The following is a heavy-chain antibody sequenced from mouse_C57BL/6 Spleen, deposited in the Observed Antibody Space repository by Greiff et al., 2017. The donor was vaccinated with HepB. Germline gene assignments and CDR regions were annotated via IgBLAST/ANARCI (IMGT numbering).Heavy chain of an antibody. CDR2: IDPEDGDT. CDR1: GFNIKDYY. V-gene: IGHV14-2*01. J-gene: IGHJ4*01. D-gene: IGHD1-1*01. CDR3: ARGAVVAPMDY. Sequence: VQLQQSGAELVKPGDSVKLSCTASGFNIKDYYMHWVKQRTEQGLEWIGRIDPEDGDTKYAPKFQGKATKTADTSSNTAYLQLSSLTSEDTAVYCCARGAVVAPMDYWGQGTSVTVSS.